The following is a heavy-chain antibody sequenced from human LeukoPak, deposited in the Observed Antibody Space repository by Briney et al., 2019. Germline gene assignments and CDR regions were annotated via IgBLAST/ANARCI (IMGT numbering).Heavy chain of an antibody. D-gene: IGHD2-2*02. CDR3: AKSGSARYCSSTSCYTGAWFDP. Sequence: SETLSLTCAVYGGSFSGYYWSWIRQAPGKGLEGMGEINHSGRTNYNPSLKSRGTISVDTSKNQFSLKLSSVTAADTAVYYCAKSGSARYCSSTSCYTGAWFDPWGQGTLVTVSS. J-gene: IGHJ5*02. CDR2: INHSGRT. V-gene: IGHV4-34*01. CDR1: GGSFSGYY.